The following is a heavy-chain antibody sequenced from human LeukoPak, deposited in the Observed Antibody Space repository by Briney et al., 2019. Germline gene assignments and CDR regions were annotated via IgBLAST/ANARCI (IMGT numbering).Heavy chain of an antibody. J-gene: IGHJ4*02. Sequence: TSETLSLTCTVSGGSISSNNYYWGWIRQPPGLGLEWIGSIYYSGTTYYNPSLKSRVTISVDTSKNQFSLKLSSVTAADTAVYYCASRYYDYLWGSYREDYWGQGTLVTVSS. CDR2: IYYSGTT. V-gene: IGHV4-39*01. D-gene: IGHD3-16*02. CDR1: GGSISSNNYY. CDR3: ASRYYDYLWGSYREDY.